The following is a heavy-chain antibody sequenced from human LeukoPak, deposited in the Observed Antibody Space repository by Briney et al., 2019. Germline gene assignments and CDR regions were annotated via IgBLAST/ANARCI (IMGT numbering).Heavy chain of an antibody. Sequence: PGGSLRLSCSASGFTFSSYAMHWVRQAPGKGLQYVSTITADGGVTYYADSLKGRFTTSRDNSRNTLYLQMNSLRAEDTAVYYCARDPYYGSGKYYHGMDLWGQGTTVTVSS. J-gene: IGHJ6*02. CDR2: ITADGGVT. CDR3: ARDPYYGSGKYYHGMDL. D-gene: IGHD3-10*01. CDR1: GFTFSSYA. V-gene: IGHV3-64*04.